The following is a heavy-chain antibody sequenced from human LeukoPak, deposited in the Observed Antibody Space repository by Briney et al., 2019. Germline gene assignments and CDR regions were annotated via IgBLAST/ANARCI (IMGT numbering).Heavy chain of an antibody. J-gene: IGHJ6*02. CDR3: ARDFLDSSGYYYEDYYYYYGMDV. CDR1: GFTFSSYS. CDR2: ISSSSSTI. D-gene: IGHD3-22*01. Sequence: GGSLRLSCAASGFTFSSYSMNWVRQAPGKGLEWVSYISSSSSTIYYADPVKGRFTISRDNAKNSLYLQMNSLRAEDTAVYYCARDFLDSSGYYYEDYYYYYGMDVWGQGTTVTVSS. V-gene: IGHV3-48*01.